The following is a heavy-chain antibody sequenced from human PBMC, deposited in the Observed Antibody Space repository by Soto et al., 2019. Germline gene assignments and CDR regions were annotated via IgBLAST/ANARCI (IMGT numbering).Heavy chain of an antibody. V-gene: IGHV4-31*03. CDR3: ARGGRRSPAMDV. CDR2: IYYSGST. Sequence: QVQLQESGPGLVRPSQTLSLTCTVSGGYISSGGYYWSWIRQHPGKGLEWIGYIYYSGSTYYNPSLKSRVTISVDTSKNQFSLKLSSVTAADTAVYYCARGGRRSPAMDVWGQGTTVTVSS. J-gene: IGHJ6*02. CDR1: GGYISSGGYY.